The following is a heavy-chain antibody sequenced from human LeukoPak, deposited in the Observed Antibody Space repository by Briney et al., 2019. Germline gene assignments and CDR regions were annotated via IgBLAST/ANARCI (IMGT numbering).Heavy chain of an antibody. D-gene: IGHD2-8*01. CDR1: GFTFRSYW. J-gene: IGHJ3*02. V-gene: IGHV3-74*01. Sequence: PGGSLRLSCAASGFTFRSYWMHWVRLPPGKGLVWVSRIKSDGSSTSYADFVKGRFTISRDNAKNTLYLQMNSLRAEDTAVYYCAREVSDAFDIWGQGTMVTVSS. CDR2: IKSDGSST. CDR3: AREVSDAFDI.